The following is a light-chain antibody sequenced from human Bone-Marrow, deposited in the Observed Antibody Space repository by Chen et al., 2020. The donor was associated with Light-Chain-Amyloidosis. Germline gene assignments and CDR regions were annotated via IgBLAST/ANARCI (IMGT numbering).Light chain of an antibody. CDR2: GDV. CDR3: QAWDSSVV. Sequence: SYELTQPPTVSVSPGETAIITCSGHKLTDKYASWYQQRPGQSPVLLMFGDVKRPFGIPERFSGSNSGNTATLTISGTQSIDEGHYYCQAWDSSVVFGGGTKLTVL. J-gene: IGLJ3*02. CDR1: KLTDKY. V-gene: IGLV3-1*01.